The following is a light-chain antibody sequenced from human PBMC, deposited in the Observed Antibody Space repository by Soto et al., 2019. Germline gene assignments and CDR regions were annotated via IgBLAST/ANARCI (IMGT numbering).Light chain of an antibody. J-gene: IGLJ1*01. CDR2: EGS. CDR1: SSDVGSYNL. Sequence: QSALTQPASVSGSPGQSITISGTGTSSDVGSYNLFSWYQQHPGKAPKLMIYEGSKRPSGVSNRFSGSKSGNTASLTISGLQAEDEADYYCCSYAGSSTYVFGTGTKLTVL. CDR3: CSYAGSSTYV. V-gene: IGLV2-23*01.